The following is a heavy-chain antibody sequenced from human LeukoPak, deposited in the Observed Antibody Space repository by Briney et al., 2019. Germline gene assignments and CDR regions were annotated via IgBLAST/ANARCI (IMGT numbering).Heavy chain of an antibody. CDR1: GDSISCGCFS. V-gene: IGHV4-30-2*01. J-gene: IGHJ4*02. Sequence: SETLSLTWFVAGDSISCGCFSCSWIRQPPGRDLEWIGYIYHSGSTSYNPSLDSRVTISVDRSKNQFSLNLTSVTAADTAVYYCARDLPSGGGGLGHWGPGTLVTVSS. D-gene: IGHD2-21*01. CDR2: IYHSGST. CDR3: ARDLPSGGGGLGH.